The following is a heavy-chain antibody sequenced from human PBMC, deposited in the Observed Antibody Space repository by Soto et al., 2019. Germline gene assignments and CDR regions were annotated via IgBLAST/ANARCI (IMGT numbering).Heavy chain of an antibody. D-gene: IGHD6-6*01. CDR3: ARATKLVTTTFDY. Sequence: LRLSCAASGFTFSSYSMNWVRQAPGKGLEWVSSISSSSSYIYYADSVKGRFTISRDNAKNSLYLQMNSLRAEDTAVYYCARATKLVTTTFDYWGQGTLVTVSS. CDR1: GFTFSSYS. J-gene: IGHJ4*02. CDR2: ISSSSSYI. V-gene: IGHV3-21*01.